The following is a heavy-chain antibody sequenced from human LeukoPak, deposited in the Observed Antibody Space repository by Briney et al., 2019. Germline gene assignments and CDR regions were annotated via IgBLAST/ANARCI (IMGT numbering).Heavy chain of an antibody. CDR2: ISSSGSTI. Sequence: GGSLRLSCAASGFTFSSYEMNWVRQAPGKGLEWVSYISSSGSTIYYADSVKGRFTISRDNAKNSLYLQMNSLRVEDTAVYYCARRYSSGWSYYYYYGMDVWGQGTTVTVSS. CDR1: GFTFSSYE. V-gene: IGHV3-48*03. D-gene: IGHD6-19*01. CDR3: ARRYSSGWSYYYYYGMDV. J-gene: IGHJ6*02.